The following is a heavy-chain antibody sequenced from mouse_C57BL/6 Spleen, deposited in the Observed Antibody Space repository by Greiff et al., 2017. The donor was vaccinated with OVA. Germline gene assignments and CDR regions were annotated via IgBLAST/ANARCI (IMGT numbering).Heavy chain of an antibody. CDR3: ARSGITAWFAY. D-gene: IGHD2-4*01. V-gene: IGHV1-64*01. CDR1: GYTFTSYW. Sequence: VQLQQPGAELVKPGASVKLSCKASGYTFTSYWMHWVKQRPGQGLEWIGMIHPNSGSTNYNEKFKSKATLTVDKSSSTAYMQLSSLTSEDSAVYYCARSGITAWFAYWGQGTLVTVSA. J-gene: IGHJ3*01. CDR2: IHPNSGST.